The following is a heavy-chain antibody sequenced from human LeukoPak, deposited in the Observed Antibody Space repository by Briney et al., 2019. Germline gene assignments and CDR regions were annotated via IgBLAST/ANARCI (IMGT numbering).Heavy chain of an antibody. CDR2: IYTSGST. CDR3: ATSEGYYDILTGYYTSYFDY. Sequence: SQTLSLTCTVSGGSISSGSYYWSWIRQPAGKGLEWIGRIYTSGSTNYNPSLKSRVTISVDTSKNQFSLKLSSVTAADTAVYYCATSEGYYDILTGYYTSYFDYWGQGTLVTVS. D-gene: IGHD3-9*01. J-gene: IGHJ4*02. CDR1: GGSISSGSYY. V-gene: IGHV4-61*02.